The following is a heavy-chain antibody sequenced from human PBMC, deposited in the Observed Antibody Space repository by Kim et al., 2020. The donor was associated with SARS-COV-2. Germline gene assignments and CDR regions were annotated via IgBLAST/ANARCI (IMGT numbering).Heavy chain of an antibody. Sequence: HYRPSFQGHVTISADKSISTAYLQWSSLKASDTAMYYCARSNWNFYFDYWGQGTLVTVSS. CDR3: ARSNWNFYFDY. D-gene: IGHD1-7*01. J-gene: IGHJ4*02. V-gene: IGHV5-10-1*01.